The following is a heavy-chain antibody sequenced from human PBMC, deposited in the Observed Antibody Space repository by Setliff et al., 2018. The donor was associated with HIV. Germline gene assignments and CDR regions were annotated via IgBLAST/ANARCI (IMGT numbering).Heavy chain of an antibody. CDR3: AITDLRLRGWFDP. Sequence: SETLSLTCTVSGGSISSGGYVWSWIRQHPGKGLEWIGYIYYSGITYYNPSLKSRVSISVDTSKNQFSLNLSSVTAADTAVYYCAITDLRLRGWFDPWGRGTLVTVSS. D-gene: IGHD4-17*01. V-gene: IGHV4-31*03. J-gene: IGHJ5*02. CDR1: GGSISSGGYV. CDR2: IYYSGIT.